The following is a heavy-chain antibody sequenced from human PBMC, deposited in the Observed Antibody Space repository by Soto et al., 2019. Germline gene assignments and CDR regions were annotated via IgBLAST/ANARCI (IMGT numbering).Heavy chain of an antibody. V-gene: IGHV4-34*01. CDR2: INHSGST. J-gene: IGHJ5*02. CDR1: GGSFSGYY. CDR3: ARGLDIGVVVAARAQRWFDP. D-gene: IGHD2-15*01. Sequence: ASETLSLTCAVYGGSFSGYYWSWIRQPPGKGLEWIGEINHSGSTNYNPSLKSRVTISVDTSKNQFSLKLSSVTAADTAVYYCARGLDIGVVVAARAQRWFDPWGQGTLVTVSS.